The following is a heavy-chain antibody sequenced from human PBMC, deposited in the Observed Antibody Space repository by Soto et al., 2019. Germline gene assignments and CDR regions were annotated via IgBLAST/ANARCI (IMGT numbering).Heavy chain of an antibody. CDR2: ISGTGGST. V-gene: IGHV3-23*01. Sequence: EVQLLESGGGLVQPGGSLRLSCAASGFIFSNYVLSWVRQAPGKGLEWVSAISGTGGSTYYAHSVKGRFTISRDNSKNMRYVQMSSLRVEDMAVHYCAKEGNRVRGPDYWGQGTLVTVSS. CDR3: AKEGNRVRGPDY. J-gene: IGHJ4*02. D-gene: IGHD3-10*01. CDR1: GFIFSNYV.